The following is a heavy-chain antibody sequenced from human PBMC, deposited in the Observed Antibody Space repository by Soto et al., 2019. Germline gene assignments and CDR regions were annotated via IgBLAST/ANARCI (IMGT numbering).Heavy chain of an antibody. J-gene: IGHJ6*02. V-gene: IGHV1-69*13. Sequence: ASVKVSCKASGGTFSNFIMNWVRQTPGQGLEWMGGMVPMFGTATYAEKFKGRVTISATESTSTAYMELTSLSSEDTAVYYCARNGTYSSSLSQYSGMDVWGQGTTVTASS. CDR1: GGTFSNFI. CDR2: MVPMFGTA. CDR3: ARNGTYSSSLSQYSGMDV. D-gene: IGHD6-6*01.